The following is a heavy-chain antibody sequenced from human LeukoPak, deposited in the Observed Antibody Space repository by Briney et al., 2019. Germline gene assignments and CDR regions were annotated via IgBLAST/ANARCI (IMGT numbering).Heavy chain of an antibody. CDR1: GFTFSSYG. CDR3: ANPFIHTIAAAVVDY. J-gene: IGHJ4*02. Sequence: PGGSLRLSCAASGFTFSSYGMHWVRQAPGKGLEWVAVISYDGSNKYYADSVKGRFTISRDNSKNTLYLQMNSLRAEDTAVYYCANPFIHTIAAAVVDYWGQGTLVTVSS. V-gene: IGHV3-30*18. CDR2: ISYDGSNK. D-gene: IGHD6-13*01.